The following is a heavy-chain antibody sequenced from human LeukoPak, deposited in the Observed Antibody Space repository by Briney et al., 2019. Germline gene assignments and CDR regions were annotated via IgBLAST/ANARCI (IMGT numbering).Heavy chain of an antibody. Sequence: SETLSLTSAVSRGSLSSYYSSCIRQTPREGLGWSGYSYYSGNTNYSPSLKSLVTITVETSKNQFSLKLSAVAAADTAGDYSARRGNWNYGYWGQGTLVTVSS. CDR3: ARRGNWNYGY. J-gene: IGHJ4*02. CDR2: SYYSGNT. V-gene: IGHV4-59*08. CDR1: RGSLSSYY. D-gene: IGHD1-7*01.